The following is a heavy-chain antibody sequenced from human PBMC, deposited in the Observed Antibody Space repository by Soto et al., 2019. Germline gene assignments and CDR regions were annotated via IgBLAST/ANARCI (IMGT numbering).Heavy chain of an antibody. CDR1: GFTVSSNY. J-gene: IGHJ6*03. V-gene: IGHV3-66*01. CDR2: IYSGGST. CDR3: ARAGAGSGSYYLSYYYYYYLDV. Sequence: GGSLRLSCAASGFTVSSNYMSWVRQAPGKGLEWVSVIYSGGSTYYADSVKGRFTISRDNSKNTLYLQMNSLRAEDTAVYYCARAGAGSGSYYLSYYYYYYLDVWGKGTTVTVSS. D-gene: IGHD3-10*01.